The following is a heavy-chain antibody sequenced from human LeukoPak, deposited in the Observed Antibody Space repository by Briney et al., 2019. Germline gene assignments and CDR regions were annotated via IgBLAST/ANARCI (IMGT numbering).Heavy chain of an antibody. CDR1: GFTVSSNY. CDR2: IYSGGST. D-gene: IGHD1-26*01. J-gene: IGHJ3*02. Sequence: QTGGSLRLSCAASGFTVSSNYMSWVRQAPGKGLEWVSVIYSGGSTYYADSVKGRFTISRDNSKNTLYLQMNSLRAEDTAVYYCARWDSIVGALMGGDAFDIWGQGTMVTVSS. V-gene: IGHV3-66*01. CDR3: ARWDSIVGALMGGDAFDI.